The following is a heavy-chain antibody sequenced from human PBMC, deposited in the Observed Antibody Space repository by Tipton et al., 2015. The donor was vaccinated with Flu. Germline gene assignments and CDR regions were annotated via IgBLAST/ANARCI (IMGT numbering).Heavy chain of an antibody. D-gene: IGHD4-17*01. CDR3: ARDSDPDYGDHGLADY. CDR2: IYDSGST. CDR1: GGSIRTNTYY. V-gene: IGHV4-39*07. J-gene: IGHJ4*02. Sequence: TLSLTCTVSGGSIRTNTYYWAWVRQPPGKGLQWIGNIYDSGSTYYDPSLQSRVTMSVDTSKNQFSLKLNSVTAADTAVYYCARDSDPDYGDHGLADYWGQGTLVTVSS.